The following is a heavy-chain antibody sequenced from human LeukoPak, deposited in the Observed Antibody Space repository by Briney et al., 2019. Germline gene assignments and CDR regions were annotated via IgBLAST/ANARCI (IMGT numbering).Heavy chain of an antibody. V-gene: IGHV4-39*01. CDR1: GGSFKGSTLY. D-gene: IGHD2-15*01. CDR3: ASNGYVTLAGGFVYT. J-gene: IGHJ4*02. CDR2: IYYSGST. Sequence: WETLTLTCAGAGGSFKGSTLYWVRIRQPPGKGLEWIGSIYYSGSTYYNPSLKSRVTISVDTSKNQFSLKLSSVTAADTAVYYCASNGYVTLAGGFVYTRGQGKLVTVSS.